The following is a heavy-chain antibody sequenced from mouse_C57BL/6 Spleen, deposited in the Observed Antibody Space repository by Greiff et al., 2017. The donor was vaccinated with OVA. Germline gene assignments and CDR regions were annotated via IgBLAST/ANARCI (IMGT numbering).Heavy chain of an antibody. Sequence: VQLQQPGAELVKPGASVKLSCKASGYTFTSYWMHWVKQRPGQGLEWIGMIHPNSGSTNYNEKFKSKATLTVDKSSSTAYMQLSSLTSEDSAVYYCARDYGGSIYYAMDYWGQGTSVTVSS. CDR2: IHPNSGST. V-gene: IGHV1-64*01. CDR1: GYTFTSYW. D-gene: IGHD1-1*01. J-gene: IGHJ4*01. CDR3: ARDYGGSIYYAMDY.